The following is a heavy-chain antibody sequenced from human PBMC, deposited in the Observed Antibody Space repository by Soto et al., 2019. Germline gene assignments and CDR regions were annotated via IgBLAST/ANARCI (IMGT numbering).Heavy chain of an antibody. J-gene: IGHJ3*02. CDR1: GGSISSYY. D-gene: IGHD3-3*01. Sequence: PSETLSLTCTVSGGSISSYYWSWIRQPPGKGLEWIGYIYCSGSTNYNPSLKSRVTISVDTSKNQFSLKLSSATAADTAVYYCASSYYDFWSGYLVDAFDIWGQGTMVTVSS. CDR2: IYCSGST. V-gene: IGHV4-59*08. CDR3: ASSYYDFWSGYLVDAFDI.